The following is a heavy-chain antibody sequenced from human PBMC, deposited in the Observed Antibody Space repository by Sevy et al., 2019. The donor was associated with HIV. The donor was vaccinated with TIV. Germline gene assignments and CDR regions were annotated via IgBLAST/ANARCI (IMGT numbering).Heavy chain of an antibody. CDR3: TASMKTDVLRYFDWLEEPPFDH. J-gene: IGHJ4*02. V-gene: IGHV3-73*01. CDR2: IRSRVNSQGT. Sequence: GGSLRLSCAASGFTLSGSAMHGVRQASGKGLEWVGRIRSRVNSQGTAYAASVKGRFTISREDSEITAFLQMSSLKTEDTAVYYCTASMKTDVLRYFDWLEEPPFDHWGQGTLVTVSS. D-gene: IGHD3-9*01. CDR1: GFTLSGSA.